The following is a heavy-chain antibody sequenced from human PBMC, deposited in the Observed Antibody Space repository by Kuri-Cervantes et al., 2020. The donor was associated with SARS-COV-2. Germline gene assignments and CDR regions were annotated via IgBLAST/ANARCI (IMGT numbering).Heavy chain of an antibody. J-gene: IGHJ4*02. CDR1: GYTFTSYG. V-gene: IGHV1-18*01. CDR3: ARGGVDCSSTSCFFFGQPTTTQYYFDY. Sequence: ASVKVSCKASGYTFTSYGISWVRQAPGQGLEWMGWISAYNGNTNYAQKLQGRVTMTTDTSTSTVYMELSSLGSEDTAVYYCARGGVDCSSTSCFFFGQPTTTQYYFDYWGQGTLVTVSS. D-gene: IGHD2-2*01. CDR2: ISAYNGNT.